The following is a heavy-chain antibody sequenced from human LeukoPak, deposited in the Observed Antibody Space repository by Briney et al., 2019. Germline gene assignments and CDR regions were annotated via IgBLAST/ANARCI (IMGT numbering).Heavy chain of an antibody. D-gene: IGHD6-13*01. CDR2: IIPIFGIA. CDR1: GGTFSSYA. V-gene: IGHV1-69*04. Sequence: SVKVSCKASGGTFSSYAISWVRQAPGQGLEWMGRIIPIFGIANYAQKFQGRVTITADKSTSTAYMELSSLRSEDTAVYYCARDPPTPGYTSSWRDYYYYGMDVWGQGTTVTVSS. J-gene: IGHJ6*02. CDR3: ARDPPTPGYTSSWRDYYYYGMDV.